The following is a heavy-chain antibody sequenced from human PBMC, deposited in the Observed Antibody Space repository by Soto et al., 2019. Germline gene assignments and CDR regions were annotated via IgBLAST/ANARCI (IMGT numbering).Heavy chain of an antibody. V-gene: IGHV3-74*01. CDR2: IKSDGSGA. J-gene: IGHJ4*02. D-gene: IGHD3-22*01. CDR1: GFTFSSYW. Sequence: EVQLVESGGDLVQPGGSPRLSCAASGFTFSSYWMHWVRQAPGKGLVWVSRIKSDGSGAIYADSVKGRFTVSRDNAKNTLYLLMNSLSTEDTAVYYCARGDGDYHDGNGYLGRHWGQGPRVTVSS. CDR3: ARGDGDYHDGNGYLGRH.